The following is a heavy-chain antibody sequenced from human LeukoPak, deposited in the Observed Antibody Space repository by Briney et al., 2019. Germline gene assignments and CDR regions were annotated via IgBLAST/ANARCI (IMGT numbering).Heavy chain of an antibody. CDR1: GFTFSHYD. J-gene: IGHJ4*02. CDR3: ARDLVRTDSGYDSGPVGY. Sequence: GGSLRLSCAASGFTFSHYDMHWVRQAPDKGLEWVAVIWYDGSNKYYAESVKGRFTISRDNSKNTLYLQMNSLRGEDTALYYCARDLVRTDSGYDSGPVGYWGQGTLVTVSS. V-gene: IGHV3-33*08. CDR2: IWYDGSNK. D-gene: IGHD5-12*01.